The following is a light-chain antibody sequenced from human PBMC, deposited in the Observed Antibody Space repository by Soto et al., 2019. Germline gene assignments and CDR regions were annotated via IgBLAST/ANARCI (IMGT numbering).Light chain of an antibody. CDR3: QQRSNWPPIT. CDR2: DAS. CDR1: QRVSSY. V-gene: IGKV3-11*01. Sequence: NVLEPAPGHLVFAPGGKSHLSRRAGQRVSSYLVGYQQKPGQPPRLLIYDASTRATGIPARFSGSGAWTDFTLTISSLEPEDFSVYYCQQRSNWPPITFGQGTRLEI. J-gene: IGKJ5*01.